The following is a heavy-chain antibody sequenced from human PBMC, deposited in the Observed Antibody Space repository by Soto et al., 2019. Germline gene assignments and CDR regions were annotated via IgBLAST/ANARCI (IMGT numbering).Heavy chain of an antibody. Sequence: PSETLSLTCAVSGGSISSVGYSWGWIRQPPGKGLEWIGYIYHSGSTYYNPSLKSRVTISVDRSKNQFSLKLSSVTAADTAVYYCARQGGGWAAWDFDYWGQGTLVTVSS. J-gene: IGHJ4*02. CDR3: ARQGGGWAAWDFDY. V-gene: IGHV4-30-2*01. CDR2: IYHSGST. CDR1: GGSISSVGYS. D-gene: IGHD6-19*01.